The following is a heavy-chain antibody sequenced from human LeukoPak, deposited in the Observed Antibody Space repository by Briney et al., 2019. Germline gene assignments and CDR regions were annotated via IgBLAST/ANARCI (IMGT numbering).Heavy chain of an antibody. CDR3: AKLIAVADSDY. V-gene: IGHV3-23*01. D-gene: IGHD6-19*01. Sequence: GGSLRLSCAASGFTFSSYAMSWVRQAPGKGLEWVSSSRGSGGNTYYADSVKGRFTISRDNSKNTLYLQMNSLRAEDTAVYYCAKLIAVADSDYWGQGTLVTVSS. CDR1: GFTFSSYA. CDR2: SRGSGGNT. J-gene: IGHJ4*02.